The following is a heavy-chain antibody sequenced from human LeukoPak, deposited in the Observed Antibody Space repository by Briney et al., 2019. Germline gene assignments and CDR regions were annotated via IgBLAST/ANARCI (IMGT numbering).Heavy chain of an antibody. Sequence: SVKVSCKASGGTFSRYTISWVRQAPGQGLEWMGRIIPTLGIANYAQKFQGRVTITADKSTSTAYMELSSLRSEDTAVYYCARDPSYCSGGSCYSDYWGQGTLVTVSS. CDR2: IIPTLGIA. J-gene: IGHJ4*02. CDR1: GGTFSRYT. D-gene: IGHD2-15*01. CDR3: ARDPSYCSGGSCYSDY. V-gene: IGHV1-69*04.